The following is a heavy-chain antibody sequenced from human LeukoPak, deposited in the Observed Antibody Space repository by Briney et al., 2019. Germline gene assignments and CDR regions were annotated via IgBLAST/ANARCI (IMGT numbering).Heavy chain of an antibody. Sequence: SETLSLTCTVSGGSIGSGGYYWSWIRQHPGKGLEWIGYIYYSGSTYYNPSLKSRVTISVDTSKNQFSPKLSSVTAADTAVYYCAREDSSGYNYWGQETLVTVSS. D-gene: IGHD3-22*01. CDR1: GGSIGSGGYY. J-gene: IGHJ4*02. CDR2: IYYSGST. CDR3: AREDSSGYNY. V-gene: IGHV4-31*03.